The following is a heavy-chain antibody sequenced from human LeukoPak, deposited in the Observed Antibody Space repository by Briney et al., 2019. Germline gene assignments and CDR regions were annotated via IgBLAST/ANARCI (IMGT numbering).Heavy chain of an antibody. CDR2: FDPEDGET. V-gene: IGHV1-24*01. Sequence: ASVKVSCKVSGYTLTELSMHWVRQAPGKGLEWMGGFDPEDGETIYAQKFQGRVTMTEDTSTDTAYMELSSLRSEDTAVYYCATGYSSSWPYYYYYMDVWGKGTTVTISS. J-gene: IGHJ6*03. D-gene: IGHD6-13*01. CDR1: GYTLTELS. CDR3: ATGYSSSWPYYYYYMDV.